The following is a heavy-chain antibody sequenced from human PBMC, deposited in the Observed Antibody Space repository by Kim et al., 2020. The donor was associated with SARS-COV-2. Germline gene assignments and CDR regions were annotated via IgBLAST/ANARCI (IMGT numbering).Heavy chain of an antibody. CDR1: GYTFTSYA. J-gene: IGHJ6*04. Sequence: ASVKVSCKASGYTFTSYAMHWVRQAPGQRLEWMGWINAGNGNTKYSQKFQGRVTITRDTSASTAYMELSSLRSEDTAVYYCARDWGHYYDSSGYPYYYYGMDVWGKGTTVTVSS. D-gene: IGHD3-22*01. CDR3: ARDWGHYYDSSGYPYYYYGMDV. CDR2: INAGNGNT. V-gene: IGHV1-3*01.